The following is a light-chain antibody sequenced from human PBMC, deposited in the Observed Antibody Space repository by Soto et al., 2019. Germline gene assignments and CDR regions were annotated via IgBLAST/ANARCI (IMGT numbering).Light chain of an antibody. CDR1: QSVCSSY. V-gene: IGKV3-20*01. Sequence: EVVLTQSPGTLSLSPGEIATLSCGASQSVCSSYLAWYQQKPGQAPRLLIYGASTRATGIPDRFSGSGSGTEYTLTISRLEPEHFAVYYWQQYINCPCTFGQGTKVEL. J-gene: IGKJ1*01. CDR3: QQYINCPCT. CDR2: GAS.